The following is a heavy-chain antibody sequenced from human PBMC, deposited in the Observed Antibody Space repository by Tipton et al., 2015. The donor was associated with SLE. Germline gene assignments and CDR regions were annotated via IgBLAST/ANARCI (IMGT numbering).Heavy chain of an antibody. CDR1: GGSISSYY. CDR3: VRHVAWDSSSWYFDL. D-gene: IGHD3-22*01. CDR2: IYTSGST. V-gene: IGHV4-4*07. Sequence: TLSLTCTVSGGSISSYYWSWIRQPAGKGLEWIGHIYTSGSTNYNPSLKSRVTMSVDTSKNQFSLKLSSVTAADTAVYYCVRHVAWDSSSWYFDLWGRGTLVTVSS. J-gene: IGHJ2*01.